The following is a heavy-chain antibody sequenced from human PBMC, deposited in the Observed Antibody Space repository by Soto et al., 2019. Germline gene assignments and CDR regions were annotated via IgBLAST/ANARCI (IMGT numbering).Heavy chain of an antibody. Sequence: PGGSLRLSCATSGFSFSNAWMNWVRQAPGKGLEWVGRIKTKTDGGTTDYAAPVKGRFTISRDDSKNTLNLQMSSLKMEDTAVYYCTTPRHRYFDCLGGDTYYYHGVDVWGQGTTVTVSS. J-gene: IGHJ6*02. CDR1: GFSFSNAW. CDR2: IKTKTDGGTT. V-gene: IGHV3-15*01. D-gene: IGHD3-9*01. CDR3: TTPRHRYFDCLGGDTYYYHGVDV.